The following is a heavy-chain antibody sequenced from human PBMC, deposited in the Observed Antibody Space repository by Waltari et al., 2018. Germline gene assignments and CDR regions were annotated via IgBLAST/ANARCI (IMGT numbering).Heavy chain of an antibody. V-gene: IGHV4-30-4*08. J-gene: IGHJ3*02. CDR1: AASIRSGDYY. D-gene: IGHD3-10*01. CDR2: IFYSGTT. Sequence: QVQLHESGPGLVKPSQTLSPTCTVSAASIRSGDYYWSWIRQPPGRGLEWIGYIFYSGTTSYNPSLKSRLDISIDTSKNQFSLNVSSVTAADTAVYYCARDFGATDAFEIWGQGTMVTVSS. CDR3: ARDFGATDAFEI.